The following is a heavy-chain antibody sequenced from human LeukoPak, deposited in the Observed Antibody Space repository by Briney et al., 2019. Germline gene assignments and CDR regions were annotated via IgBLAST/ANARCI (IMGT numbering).Heavy chain of an antibody. CDR3: ARTPALYSSSWYLSDYYYGMDV. J-gene: IGHJ6*02. CDR1: GYTFTSYY. D-gene: IGHD6-13*01. CDR2: INPSGGST. Sequence: ASVKVSCKASGYTFTSYYMHWVRQAPGQGLEWMGIINPSGGSTSYAQKFQGRVTMTRDTSTSTVYMELSSLRSEDTAVYYCARTPALYSSSWYLSDYYYGMDVWGQGTTVTVSS. V-gene: IGHV1-46*01.